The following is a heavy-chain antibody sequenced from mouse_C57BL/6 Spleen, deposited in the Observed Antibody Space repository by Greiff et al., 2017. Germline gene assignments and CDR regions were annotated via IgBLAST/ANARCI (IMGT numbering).Heavy chain of an antibody. J-gene: IGHJ4*01. Sequence: VQLQQSGPELVKPGASVKISCKASGYSFTGYYMNWVKQSPEKSLEWIGEINPSTGGTTYNQKFKAKATLTVDKSSSTAYMQLKSLTSEDSAVYYCAKYGSSSYYYAMDYWGQGTSVTVSS. V-gene: IGHV1-42*01. D-gene: IGHD1-1*01. CDR2: INPSTGGT. CDR1: GYSFTGYY. CDR3: AKYGSSSYYYAMDY.